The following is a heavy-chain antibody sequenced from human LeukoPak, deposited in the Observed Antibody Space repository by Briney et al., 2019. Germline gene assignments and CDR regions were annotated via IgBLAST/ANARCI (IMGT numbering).Heavy chain of an antibody. J-gene: IGHJ4*02. CDR2: IYHSGNT. Sequence: PSETLSLTCAVSGGSISSGGYSWSWIRQPPGKGLEWIGTIYHSGNTYYNPSLKSRITISVDTSKNQFSLKLTSVTAADTAVYYCATNGGSSWLFYYFDHWSQGTPVTVSS. CDR3: ATNGGSSWLFYYFDH. D-gene: IGHD6-13*01. CDR1: GGSISSGGYS. V-gene: IGHV4-30-2*03.